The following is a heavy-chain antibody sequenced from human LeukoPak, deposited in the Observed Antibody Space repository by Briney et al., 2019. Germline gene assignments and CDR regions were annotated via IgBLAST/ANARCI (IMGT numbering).Heavy chain of an antibody. J-gene: IGHJ3*02. CDR1: GYSISSGYY. D-gene: IGHD3-22*01. CDR2: IYHSGST. CDR3: ARDGDSSGYWRAFDI. Sequence: SETLSLTCTVSGYSISSGYYWGWIRQPPGKGLEWIGSIYHSGSTYYNPSLKSRVTISVDTSKNQFSLKLSSVTAADTAVYYCARDGDSSGYWRAFDIWGQGTMVTVSS. V-gene: IGHV4-38-2*02.